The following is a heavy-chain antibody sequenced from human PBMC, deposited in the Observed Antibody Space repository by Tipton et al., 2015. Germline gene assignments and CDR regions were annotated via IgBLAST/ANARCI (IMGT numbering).Heavy chain of an antibody. V-gene: IGHV3-21*01. CDR1: GFDFTSYS. D-gene: IGHD2-15*01. J-gene: IGHJ6*02. CDR3: TRAGGPGYYFGLDV. Sequence: GSLRLSCAASGFDFTSYSMNWLRQAPGKGLEWVSSISSGSSYTYYADSVKGRFTVTRDNAKISIYLQMNSLRDDDTAVYYCTRAGGPGYYFGLDVWGQGTTVTVSS. CDR2: ISSGSSYT.